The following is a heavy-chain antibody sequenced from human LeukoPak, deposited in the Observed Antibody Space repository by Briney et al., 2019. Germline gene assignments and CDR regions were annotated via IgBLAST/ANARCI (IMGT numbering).Heavy chain of an antibody. J-gene: IGHJ5*02. CDR2: IKPDGSAG. V-gene: IGHV3-7*01. CDR1: GFTFSNYW. Sequence: PGGSLRLSCVASGFTFSNYWMSWVRQAPGKGLQWVANIKPDGSAGYYVDSVRGRFTISRDNAKISLYLQMNSLRVEDTAVYFCVPHFGVGNNINHWGQGTLVIVSS. D-gene: IGHD3-3*01. CDR3: VPHFGVGNNINH.